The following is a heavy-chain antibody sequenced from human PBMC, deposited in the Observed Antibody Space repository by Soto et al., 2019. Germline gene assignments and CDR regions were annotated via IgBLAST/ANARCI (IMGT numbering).Heavy chain of an antibody. D-gene: IGHD1-26*01. CDR3: ARQFSGSYYLRYFDY. Sequence: SETLSLTCTVSGGSISSSSYYWGWIRQPPGKGLEGIGSIYYSGSTYYNPSLKSRVTISVDTTKNRFSLNLSSVTAADTAVYYCARQFSGSYYLRYFDYWGQGTLVTVSS. J-gene: IGHJ4*02. CDR2: IYYSGST. V-gene: IGHV4-39*01. CDR1: GGSISSSSYY.